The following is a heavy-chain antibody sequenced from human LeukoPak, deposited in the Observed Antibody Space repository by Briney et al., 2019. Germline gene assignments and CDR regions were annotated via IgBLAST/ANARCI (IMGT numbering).Heavy chain of an antibody. CDR3: ARGRGWLRSHFDY. Sequence: SEGLSLARAGYGLSLRCHYWRWSRWPPTRVQGWSGEINHSGRTNYDPSLKRRVPISVDTSKNQFSLKLSSVTAADTAVYYCARGRGWLRSHFDYWGQGTLVTVTS. CDR1: GLSLRCHY. D-gene: IGHD5-12*01. V-gene: IGHV4-34*01. J-gene: IGHJ4*02. CDR2: INHSGRT.